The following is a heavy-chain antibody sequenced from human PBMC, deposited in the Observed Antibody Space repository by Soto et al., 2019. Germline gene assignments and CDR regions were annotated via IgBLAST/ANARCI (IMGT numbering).Heavy chain of an antibody. D-gene: IGHD6-19*01. J-gene: IGHJ4*02. CDR2: IKSKTDGGTT. CDR3: DTESLSHWLVQYAFDY. Sequence: EVQLVESGGGLVKPGGSLRLSCAASGFTFSNAWMNWVRQAPGKGLEWVGRIKSKTDGGTTDYAAPVKGRFTISRDDSKNTLYLQMNSLKTEDTAVYYCDTESLSHWLVQYAFDYWGQGTLVTVS. V-gene: IGHV3-15*07. CDR1: GFTFSNAW.